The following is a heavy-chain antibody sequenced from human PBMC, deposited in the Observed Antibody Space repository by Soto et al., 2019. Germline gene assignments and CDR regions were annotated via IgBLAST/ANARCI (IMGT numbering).Heavy chain of an antibody. Sequence: SETLSLTCTVSGGSISSGDYYWSWIRQPPGKGLEWIGYIYYSGSTYYNPSLKSRVTISVDTSKNQFSLKLSSVTAADTAVYYCARGIHNWNYGPPDVWGQGTTVTVSS. J-gene: IGHJ6*02. V-gene: IGHV4-30-4*01. D-gene: IGHD1-7*01. CDR2: IYYSGST. CDR3: ARGIHNWNYGPPDV. CDR1: GGSISSGDYY.